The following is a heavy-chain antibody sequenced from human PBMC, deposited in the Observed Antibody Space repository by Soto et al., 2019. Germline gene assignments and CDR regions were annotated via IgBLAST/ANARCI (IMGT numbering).Heavy chain of an antibody. V-gene: IGHV3-13*04. J-gene: IGHJ5*02. CDR3: ARGYGDSPSNNWFDP. CDR1: GFSVSSSH. Sequence: GGSLRLSCAASGFSVSSSHMIWVRQAPGKGLEWVSAIYSGGATYYAGSVKGRFTISRENAKNSLYLQMNSLRAGDTAVYYCARGYGDSPSNNWFDPWGQGTLVTVSS. D-gene: IGHD4-17*01. CDR2: IYSGGAT.